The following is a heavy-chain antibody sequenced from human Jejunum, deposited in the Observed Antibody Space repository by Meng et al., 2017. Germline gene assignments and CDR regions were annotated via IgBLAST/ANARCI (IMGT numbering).Heavy chain of an antibody. CDR3: VARDGYNSPALGY. CDR2: IYYTGRT. V-gene: IGHV4-31*03. CDR1: GGSLSSGGYY. Sequence: QVQLQDSGPGLVKPSQTLSLTCTVSGGSLSSGGYYWNWTRQHAGRGLEWIGYIYYTGRTDYNPSLRSRVTISRDTSKNQFSLKVTSVTAADTAMYYCVARDGYNSPALGYWGQGNLVTVSS. D-gene: IGHD5-24*01. J-gene: IGHJ4*02.